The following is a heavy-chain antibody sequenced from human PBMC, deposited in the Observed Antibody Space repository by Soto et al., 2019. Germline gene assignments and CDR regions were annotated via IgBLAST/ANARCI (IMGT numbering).Heavy chain of an antibody. CDR3: ARTDRDFYGLDV. CDR2: ISAAGGP. CDR1: GFTFRNYY. D-gene: IGHD1-1*01. Sequence: EVQLVESGGGLVQPGGSLRLSCVASGFTFRNYYMHWVRQDTGKGLEWVSGISAAGGPEYADSVEGRFSISRENAQNYFFLQMNSLRVGDTAVYYCARTDRDFYGLDVWGQGTTVIVSS. V-gene: IGHV3-13*05. J-gene: IGHJ6*02.